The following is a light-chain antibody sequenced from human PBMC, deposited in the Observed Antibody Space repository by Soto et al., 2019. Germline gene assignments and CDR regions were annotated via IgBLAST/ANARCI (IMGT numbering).Light chain of an antibody. Sequence: DIQMTQSPSSLSASVGDRVTITCQASQDISNYLNWYQQKPGKAPKLLIYDASNLETGVTSRFSGSRSGTDFTFTISSLQPEDIATYYCQQYDNLPSLTFGGGTKVEIK. CDR1: QDISNY. V-gene: IGKV1-33*01. CDR2: DAS. CDR3: QQYDNLPSLT. J-gene: IGKJ4*01.